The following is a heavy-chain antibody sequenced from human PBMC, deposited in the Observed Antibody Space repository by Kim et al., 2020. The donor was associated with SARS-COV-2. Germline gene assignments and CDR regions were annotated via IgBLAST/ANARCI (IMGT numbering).Heavy chain of an antibody. CDR1: GGTFSSYA. J-gene: IGHJ6*02. CDR3: ARVLAGWFGSSYYYYGMDV. D-gene: IGHD3-10*01. Sequence: SVKVSCKASGGTFSSYAISWVRQAPGQGLEWMGGIIPIFGTANYAQKFQGRVTITADESTSTAYMELSSLRSEDTAVYYCARVLAGWFGSSYYYYGMDVWGQGTTVTVSS. V-gene: IGHV1-69*13. CDR2: IIPIFGTA.